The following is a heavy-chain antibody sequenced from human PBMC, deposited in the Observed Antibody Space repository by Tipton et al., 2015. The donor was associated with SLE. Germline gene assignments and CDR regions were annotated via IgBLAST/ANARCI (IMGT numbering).Heavy chain of an antibody. CDR3: AKGGRITMVQGVTVDY. J-gene: IGHJ4*02. CDR1: GFTFSSYA. CDR2: ISGSGGST. Sequence: GSLRLSCAASGFTFSSYAMSWVRQAPGKGLEWVSAISGSGGSTYYADSVKGRFTISRDNSKNTLYLQMNSLRAEDTAVYCCAKGGRITMVQGVTVDYWCQETLVTVSS. D-gene: IGHD3-10*01. V-gene: IGHV3-23*01.